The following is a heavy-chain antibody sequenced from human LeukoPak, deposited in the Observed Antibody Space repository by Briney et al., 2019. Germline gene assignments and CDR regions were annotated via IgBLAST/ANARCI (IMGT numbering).Heavy chain of an antibody. CDR1: GGTFSGDY. D-gene: IGHD3-9*01. Sequence: SDTLSLTCAVYGGTFSGDYWTWIRQPPGKGLEGIGEINHSGSTNYNPSLKSRATISVDTSKNHFSLKLSSVTAADTAVYYCASNARDILTGYFYHYYYMDVWGKGTTVTVSS. V-gene: IGHV4-34*08. J-gene: IGHJ6*03. CDR3: ASNARDILTGYFYHYYYMDV. CDR2: INHSGST.